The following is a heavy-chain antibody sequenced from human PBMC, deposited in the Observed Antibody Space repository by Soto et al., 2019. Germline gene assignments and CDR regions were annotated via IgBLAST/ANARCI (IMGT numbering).Heavy chain of an antibody. CDR1: AGSISGNNNY. V-gene: IGHV4-39*01. J-gene: IGHJ4*02. CDR2: IYYSGST. CDR3: ARGRWQRTAFDY. Sequence: PSETLSLTCTVSAGSISGNNNYWGWIRQPPGKGLEWIGTIYYSGSTYYHPSLKSRVTISVDTSKNQFSLKLSSVTAADTAVYYCARGRWQRTAFDYWGQGTLVTVSS. D-gene: IGHD2-15*01.